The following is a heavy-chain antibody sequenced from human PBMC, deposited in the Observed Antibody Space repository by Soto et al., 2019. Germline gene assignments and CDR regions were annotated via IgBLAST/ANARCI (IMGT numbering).Heavy chain of an antibody. CDR1: GFTFSSYS. J-gene: IGHJ6*03. CDR3: ARDEQGSYYMDV. Sequence: GGSLRLSCAASGFTFSSYSMNWVRQAPGKGLEWVSFISSSSYIYYADSVKGRFTISRDNAKNSLYLQMNSLRAEDTAVYYCARDEQGSYYMDVWGKGTTVTVSS. D-gene: IGHD6-13*01. V-gene: IGHV3-21*01. CDR2: ISSSSYI.